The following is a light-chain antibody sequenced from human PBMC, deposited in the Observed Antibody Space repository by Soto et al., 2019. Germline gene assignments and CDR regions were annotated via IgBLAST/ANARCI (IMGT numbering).Light chain of an antibody. Sequence: EIVLTQAAGTRSKYTGERATLSCRAGQSVSSNYLAWYQQKPGQAPRPLIYGASSRATGIPDRFSGSGAGTDFTLTISRLESEDFAVYYCQQYGSSPWTFGQGTKVDIK. V-gene: IGKV3-20*01. J-gene: IGKJ1*01. CDR1: QSVSSNY. CDR2: GAS. CDR3: QQYGSSPWT.